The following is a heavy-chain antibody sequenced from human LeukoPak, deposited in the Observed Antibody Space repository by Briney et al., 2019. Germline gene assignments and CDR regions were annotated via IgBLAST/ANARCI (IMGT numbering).Heavy chain of an antibody. CDR3: ARGEQQLVWSIEY. J-gene: IGHJ4*02. CDR1: GGSFSGYY. Sequence: SETLSLTCAVYGGSFSGYYWSWIRQPPGKGLEWIGEINHSGSTNYNPSLKSRVTISVDTSKNQFSLKLSSVTAADTAVCYCARGEQQLVWSIEYWGQGTLVTVSS. D-gene: IGHD6-13*01. CDR2: INHSGST. V-gene: IGHV4-34*01.